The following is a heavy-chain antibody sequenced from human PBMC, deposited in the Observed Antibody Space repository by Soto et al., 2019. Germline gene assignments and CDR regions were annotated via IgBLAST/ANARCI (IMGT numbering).Heavy chain of an antibody. Sequence: EVQLLGSGGGLVQPGGSLRLSCAASGFTFSTYAMNWVRQAPGKGLEWVSAISGGGGSTYYADSVKGRVTISRDNSKNTLYLQMNSLRAEDTAVYYRAKVSLGALTFTDYYYYGLDVWGQGTTVTVSS. D-gene: IGHD1-26*01. CDR2: ISGGGGST. V-gene: IGHV3-23*01. CDR1: GFTFSTYA. CDR3: AKVSLGALTFTDYYYYGLDV. J-gene: IGHJ6*02.